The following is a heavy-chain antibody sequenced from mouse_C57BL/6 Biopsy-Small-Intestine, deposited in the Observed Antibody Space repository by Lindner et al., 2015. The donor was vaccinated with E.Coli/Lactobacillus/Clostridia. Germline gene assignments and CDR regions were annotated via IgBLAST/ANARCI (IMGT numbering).Heavy chain of an antibody. D-gene: IGHD1-1*01. CDR1: GFSINSDCY. CDR2: TFCSGIT. CDR3: ARDYYYGSYWYFDV. Sequence: EVQLQESGPSLVRPSQTLSLTCTVTGFSINSDCYWIWIRQFPGNELEYIGYTFCSGITYYNPSLESRTYITRDTSKNQFSLKLSSVTTEDTATYFCARDYYYGSYWYFDVWGTGTTVTVSS. V-gene: IGHV3-3*01. J-gene: IGHJ1*03.